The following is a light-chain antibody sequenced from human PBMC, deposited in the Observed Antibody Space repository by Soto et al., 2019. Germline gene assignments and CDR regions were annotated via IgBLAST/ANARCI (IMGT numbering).Light chain of an antibody. CDR2: ADN. J-gene: IGLJ3*02. V-gene: IGLV1-44*01. CDR3: ATWDDSLSGVV. CDR1: SSNIGSKV. Sequence: QSVLTQPPSASATPGQRVTISCSGSSSNIGSKVVSWYSQLPGTAPKLVIYADNQRPSGVPDRFSGSKSGTSASLAISRIQSEDEANYYCATWDDSLSGVVFGGGTKLTVL.